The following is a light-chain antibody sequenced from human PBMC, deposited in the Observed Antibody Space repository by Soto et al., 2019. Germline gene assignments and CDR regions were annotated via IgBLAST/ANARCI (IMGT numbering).Light chain of an antibody. CDR2: NNN. J-gene: IGLJ1*01. V-gene: IGLV1-44*01. CDR1: SSNIGSNT. Sequence: QSALNQPPSASGTPGQRVTIPCSGSSSNIGSNTVNWYQQLPGTAPKLLIYNNNQRPSGVPDRISGSKSGTSASLAIGGLQSEDEADYYCAAWDDSLNGFYVFGTGTKVTVL. CDR3: AAWDDSLNGFYV.